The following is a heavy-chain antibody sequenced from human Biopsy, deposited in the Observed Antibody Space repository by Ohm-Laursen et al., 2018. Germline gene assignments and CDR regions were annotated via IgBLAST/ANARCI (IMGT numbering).Heavy chain of an antibody. Sequence: PSETLSLTCTVSGVSINGGRYYWNWIRHHPGKGLEWIGNIFYSANTYYNPSLKSRVTISVDTSKNQFSLKLSSVTAADTAVYYCARLGSGDYFPTFFDFRGQGALVTVSS. V-gene: IGHV4-31*03. J-gene: IGHJ4*02. CDR3: ARLGSGDYFPTFFDF. D-gene: IGHD5-12*01. CDR2: IFYSANT. CDR1: GVSINGGRYY.